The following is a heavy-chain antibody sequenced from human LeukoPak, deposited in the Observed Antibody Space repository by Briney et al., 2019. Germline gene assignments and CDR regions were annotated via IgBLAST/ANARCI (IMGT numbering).Heavy chain of an antibody. Sequence: TGGSLRLSCAASGFTFSRYGMHWVRQAPGKGLEWVGRIKSKTDGGTTDYAAPVKGRFTISRDDSKNTLYLQMNSLKTEDTAVYYCTTGPDMYYDFWSAYYFDYWGQGTPVTVSS. CDR1: GFTFSRYG. D-gene: IGHD3-3*01. J-gene: IGHJ4*02. CDR3: TTGPDMYYDFWSAYYFDY. V-gene: IGHV3-15*01. CDR2: IKSKTDGGTT.